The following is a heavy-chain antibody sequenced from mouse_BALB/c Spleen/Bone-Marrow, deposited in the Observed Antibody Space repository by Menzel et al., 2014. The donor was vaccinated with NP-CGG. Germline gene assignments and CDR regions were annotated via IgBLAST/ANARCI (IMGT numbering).Heavy chain of an antibody. CDR1: GFNIKDYY. V-gene: IGHV14-4*02. D-gene: IGHD2-14*01. CDR3: NRYDWYFDV. J-gene: IGHJ1*01. Sequence: EVKLVESGAELVRSGASVKLSCTASGFNIKDYYMHWVKQRPEQGLEWIGWIDPENGDTKYAPKFQGKATMTADTSSNTAYLQLSSLTSEDTAVYYCNRYDWYFDVWGAGTTVTVSS. CDR2: IDPENGDT.